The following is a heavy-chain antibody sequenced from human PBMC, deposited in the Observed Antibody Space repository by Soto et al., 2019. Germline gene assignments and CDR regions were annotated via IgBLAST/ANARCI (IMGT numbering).Heavy chain of an antibody. Sequence: PGESLKISCKGSGYAFAGYWVGWVRQMPGKGLEWMGIVYPDDSKTGYSPSFQGQVTISADKSINTAYLEWSSLKASDTAIYYCARLSGICRSGRCCAHWFDPWGQGTLVTVSS. CDR2: VYPDDSKT. V-gene: IGHV5-51*01. D-gene: IGHD2-2*01. CDR3: ARLSGICRSGRCCAHWFDP. CDR1: GYAFAGYW. J-gene: IGHJ5*02.